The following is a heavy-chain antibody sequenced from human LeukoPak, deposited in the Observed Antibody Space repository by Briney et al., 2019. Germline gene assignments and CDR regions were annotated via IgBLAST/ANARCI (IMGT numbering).Heavy chain of an antibody. V-gene: IGHV6-1*01. J-gene: IGHJ3*02. CDR3: ARGVVPAAEGAFDI. D-gene: IGHD2-2*01. CDR2: TYYRSKWYN. Sequence: SQTLSLTCAMSGDSVSSNSAAWNWIRQSPSRGLEWLGRTYYRSKWYNHYAVSVEGRISINPDTSKSQFSLQLNSVTPEDTAVYFCARGVVPAAEGAFDIWGQGTKVTVSS. CDR1: GDSVSSNSAA.